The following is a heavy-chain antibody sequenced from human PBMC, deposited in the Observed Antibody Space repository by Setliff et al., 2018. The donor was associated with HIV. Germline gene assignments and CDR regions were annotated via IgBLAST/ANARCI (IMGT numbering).Heavy chain of an antibody. D-gene: IGHD2-15*01. CDR1: GYTFINYG. V-gene: IGHV1-3*01. Sequence: GASVKVSCKASGYTFINYGIHWVRQAPGQRPQWMGWIIAGDGRTKYSQDFQGRVTFTSDTSATTAYMELSSLRSEDTAVYYCARDRGGSWTFDHWGQGTLVTVSS. CDR2: IIAGDGRT. CDR3: ARDRGGSWTFDH. J-gene: IGHJ4*02.